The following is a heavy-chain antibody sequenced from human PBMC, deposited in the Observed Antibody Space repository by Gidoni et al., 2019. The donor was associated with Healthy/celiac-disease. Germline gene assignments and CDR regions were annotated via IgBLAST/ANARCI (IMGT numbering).Heavy chain of an antibody. D-gene: IGHD3-22*01. J-gene: IGHJ4*02. CDR1: GFTFSRYS. V-gene: IGHV3-48*02. CDR2: ISSSSSTI. CDR3: ARDNSLFYYDSSGYYPFDY. Sequence: EVQLVESGGGLVQPGGSLRLSCAASGFTFSRYSMNWVRQAPGKGLEWVSYISSSSSTIYYADSVKGRFTISRDNAKNSLYLQMNSLRDEDTAVYYCARDNSLFYYDSSGYYPFDYWGQGTLVTVSS.